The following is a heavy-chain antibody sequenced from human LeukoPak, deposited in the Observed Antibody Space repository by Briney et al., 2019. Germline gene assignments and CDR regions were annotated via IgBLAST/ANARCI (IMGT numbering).Heavy chain of an antibody. CDR2: IIPVLGIA. J-gene: IGHJ6*02. CDR3: AREGLDGITKIYYYGMDV. Sequence: SVEVSCKVSGGTFSSYDISWVRQAPGQGLEWMGRIIPVLGIANYAQKLQGRVTITADKSTSTAYMELSSLRFEDTAVYYCAREGLDGITKIYYYGMDVWGQGTTVTVSS. CDR1: GGTFSSYD. D-gene: IGHD1/OR15-1a*01. V-gene: IGHV1-69*04.